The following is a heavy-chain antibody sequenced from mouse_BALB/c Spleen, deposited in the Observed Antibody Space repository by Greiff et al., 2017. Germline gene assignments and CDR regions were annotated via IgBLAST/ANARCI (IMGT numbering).Heavy chain of an antibody. CDR3: APSTTATSYAMDY. CDR2: IDPANGNT. J-gene: IGHJ4*01. D-gene: IGHD1-2*01. Sequence: EVQLVESGAELVKPGASVKLSCTASGFNIKDTYMHWVKQRPEQGLEWIGRIDPANGNTKYDPKFQGKATLTADTSSNTAYLQLSSLTSEDTAVYYCAPSTTATSYAMDYWGQGTSVTVSS. V-gene: IGHV14-3*02. CDR1: GFNIKDTY.